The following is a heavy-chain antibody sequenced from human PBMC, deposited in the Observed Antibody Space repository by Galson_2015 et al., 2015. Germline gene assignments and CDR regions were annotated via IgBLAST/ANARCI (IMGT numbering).Heavy chain of an antibody. D-gene: IGHD1-14*01. CDR3: ARGSNVTGVPALDY. CDR2: MSHNSGNA. Sequence: SVKVSCKASGYTFTTYDINWVRQAAGQGLEWVGWMSHNSGNAGYAQKFQGRVTVTRDTPTSTAYLQLSSLRSDDTAVYYCARGSNVTGVPALDYWGQGTLVTVSS. V-gene: IGHV1-8*02. CDR1: GYTFTTYD. J-gene: IGHJ4*02.